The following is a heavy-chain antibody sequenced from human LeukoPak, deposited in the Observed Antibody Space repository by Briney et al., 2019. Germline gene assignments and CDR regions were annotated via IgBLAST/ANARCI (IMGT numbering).Heavy chain of an antibody. CDR1: GFTFRGAW. V-gene: IGHV3-15*01. Sequence: GGSLRLSCAASGFTFRGAWMNWIRQAPGMGLEWIGRIKSKVDGGTTAYAAPVEGRFTISRDNSKNTLYLQMNSLRAEDTAVYYCARDHNYYGSGSYYDYWGQGTLVTVSS. J-gene: IGHJ4*02. D-gene: IGHD3-10*01. CDR2: IKSKVDGGTT. CDR3: ARDHNYYGSGSYYDY.